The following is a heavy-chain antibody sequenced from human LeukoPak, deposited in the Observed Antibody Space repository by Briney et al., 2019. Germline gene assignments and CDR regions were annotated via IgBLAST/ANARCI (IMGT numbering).Heavy chain of an antibody. Sequence: SETLSLTCAVSGGSFSGYYRTWIRQPPGKGLEWIGEINHSGSANYSPSLSSRVTISLDMSENQFSLKLTSVTAADTAVYYCARGQGTVTTHWGQGTLVTVSS. V-gene: IGHV4-34*01. D-gene: IGHD4-17*01. CDR1: GGSFSGYY. CDR2: INHSGSA. J-gene: IGHJ4*02. CDR3: ARGQGTVTTH.